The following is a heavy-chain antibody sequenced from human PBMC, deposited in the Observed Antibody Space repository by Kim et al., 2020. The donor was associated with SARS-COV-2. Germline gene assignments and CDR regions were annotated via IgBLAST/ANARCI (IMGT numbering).Heavy chain of an antibody. J-gene: IGHJ4*02. D-gene: IGHD4-4*01. CDR3: ARESSVIHFDY. Sequence: GGSLRLSCAASGFTVSSNYMSWVRQAPGKGLEWVSVIYSGGSTYYADSVKGRFTISRDNSKNTLYLQMNSLRAEDTAVYYCARESSVIHFDYWGQGTLVTVSS. V-gene: IGHV3-53*01. CDR1: GFTVSSNY. CDR2: IYSGGST.